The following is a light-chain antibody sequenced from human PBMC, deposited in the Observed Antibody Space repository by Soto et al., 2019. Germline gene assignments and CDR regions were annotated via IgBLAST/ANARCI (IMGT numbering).Light chain of an antibody. V-gene: IGLV2-14*03. J-gene: IGLJ1*01. CDR1: SSDVGTYNH. Sequence: QSVLTQPASVSGSPGQSITISCTGTSSDVGTYNHVSWYQQHPGKAPQLIIYDVSNRPSGLSNRFSASKSGNTASLTISGLQAEDEADYYCCSYTTSSTLVFGTGTKLTVL. CDR3: CSYTTSSTLV. CDR2: DVS.